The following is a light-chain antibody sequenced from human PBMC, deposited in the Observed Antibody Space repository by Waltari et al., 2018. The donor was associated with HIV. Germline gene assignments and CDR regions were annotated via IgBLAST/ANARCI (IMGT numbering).Light chain of an antibody. V-gene: IGLV1-47*01. J-gene: IGLJ3*02. CDR1: SSNIGSKY. CDR2: RNN. Sequence: QSVLTQPPSASGTPGQRVTISCSGSSSNIGSKYVYWYQQLPGTAPKLLIYRNNQRPSGVPDRFSGSKSGTSASLAISGLRSEDEADYYCAAWDDSLSGGFGGGTKLTVL. CDR3: AAWDDSLSGG.